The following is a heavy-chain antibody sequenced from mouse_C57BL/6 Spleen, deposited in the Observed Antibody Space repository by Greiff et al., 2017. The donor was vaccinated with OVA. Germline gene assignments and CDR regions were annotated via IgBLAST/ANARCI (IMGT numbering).Heavy chain of an antibody. J-gene: IGHJ2*01. Sequence: QVQLQQPGAELVKPGASVTMSCKASGYTFTSYWITWVKQRPGQGLEWIGDIYPGSGSTNYTEKFKSKATLTVDTSSSTAYMHLSSLTSEDSAIYYCSRASLLLWGQGTTITVSS. CDR3: SRASLLL. V-gene: IGHV1-55*01. D-gene: IGHD1-1*01. CDR1: GYTFTSYW. CDR2: IYPGSGST.